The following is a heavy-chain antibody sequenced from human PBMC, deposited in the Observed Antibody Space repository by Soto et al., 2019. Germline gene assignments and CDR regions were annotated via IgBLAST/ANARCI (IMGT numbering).Heavy chain of an antibody. CDR1: GFTVSSNY. Sequence: GESLKISCAASGFTVSSNYMSWVRQAPGKGLEWVSVIYSGGSTYYADSVKGRFTISRDNSKNTLYLQMNSLRAEDTAVYYCARGPIVVVPAAMYYYYYGMDVWGQGTTVTVSS. D-gene: IGHD2-2*01. CDR3: ARGPIVVVPAAMYYYYYGMDV. V-gene: IGHV3-66*01. CDR2: IYSGGST. J-gene: IGHJ6*02.